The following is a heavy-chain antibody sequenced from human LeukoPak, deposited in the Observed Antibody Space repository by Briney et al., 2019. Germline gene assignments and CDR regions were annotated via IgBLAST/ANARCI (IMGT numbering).Heavy chain of an antibody. CDR3: ARWGSSSLDY. CDR2: IWYDGSNK. J-gene: IGHJ4*02. CDR1: GFTLSSYG. V-gene: IGHV3-33*01. D-gene: IGHD6-6*01. Sequence: GRSLRLSCAASGFTLSSYGTQWVRHAPGKGLEWVAVIWYDGSNKYHADSVNGRFTITRDNSRNTLYLQMDSLRAEDTAVYYCARWGSSSLDYWGQGTLVTVSS.